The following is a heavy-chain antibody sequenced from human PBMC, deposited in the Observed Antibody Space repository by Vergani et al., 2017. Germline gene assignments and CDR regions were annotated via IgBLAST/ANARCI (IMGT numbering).Heavy chain of an antibody. CDR2: ISWNSNSI. J-gene: IGHJ5*02. CDR3: AKDFYTSSWGGLFDP. CDR1: GFTSAGYA. D-gene: IGHD6-6*01. Sequence: EVQLEESGGGLVLPGRSLRLSCVASGFTSAGYAMHWVRQAPGKGLEWVSGISWNSNSIGYADSVKGRFTISRDNAKNSLYLQMNSLIAEHTALYYCAKDFYTSSWGGLFDPWGQATLVTVSS. V-gene: IGHV3-9*02.